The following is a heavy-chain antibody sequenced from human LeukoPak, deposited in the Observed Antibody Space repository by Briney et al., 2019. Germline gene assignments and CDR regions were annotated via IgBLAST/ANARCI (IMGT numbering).Heavy chain of an antibody. J-gene: IGHJ4*02. V-gene: IGHV3-64*01. D-gene: IGHD1-26*01. CDR3: ARVRGSYRIDY. Sequence: GVSLTLFCAASGFTCSSYAMLWLRKAPGKGREYVSAISSNGGSTYYANSVMGRFTISRDNSKNTLYLQMGSLRAEDIAVYYCARVRGSYRIDYWGQGTLVTVSS. CDR1: GFTCSSYA. CDR2: ISSNGGST.